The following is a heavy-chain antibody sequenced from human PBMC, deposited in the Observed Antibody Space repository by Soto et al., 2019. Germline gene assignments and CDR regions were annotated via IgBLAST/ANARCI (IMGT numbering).Heavy chain of an antibody. Sequence: SETLSLTCAVSGGSISSSNWWSWVRQPPGKGLEWIGEIYHSGSTNYNPSLKSRVTISVDKSKNQFSLKLSSVTAADTAVYYCGVAYYYDRSGYSPKGDYFFAYWGQGTRVPVS. V-gene: IGHV4-4*02. CDR3: GVAYYYDRSGYSPKGDYFFAY. CDR1: GGSISSSNW. CDR2: IYHSGST. D-gene: IGHD3-22*01. J-gene: IGHJ4*02.